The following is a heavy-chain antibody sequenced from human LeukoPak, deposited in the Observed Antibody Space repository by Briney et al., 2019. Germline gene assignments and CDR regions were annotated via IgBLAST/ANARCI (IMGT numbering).Heavy chain of an antibody. Sequence: GGSLRLSCAASGFTFSSYAMHWFRQAPGKGLEYVSAISSNGGSTYYANSVKGRFTISRDNSKNTLYLQMGSLRAEDMAVYYCARGPFSGSYYVSLVYWGQGTLVTVSS. D-gene: IGHD1-26*01. CDR2: ISSNGGST. CDR3: ARGPFSGSYYVSLVY. CDR1: GFTFSSYA. J-gene: IGHJ4*02. V-gene: IGHV3-64*01.